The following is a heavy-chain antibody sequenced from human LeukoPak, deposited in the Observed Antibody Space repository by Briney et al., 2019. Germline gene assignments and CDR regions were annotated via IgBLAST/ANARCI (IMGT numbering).Heavy chain of an antibody. CDR1: GFTFSSYA. V-gene: IGHV3-23*01. J-gene: IGHJ5*02. CDR3: AKNIVVVVAGGNWFDP. CDR2: ISGSGGST. D-gene: IGHD2-15*01. Sequence: PGGSLRLSCAASGFTFSSYAMSWVRQAPGKGLEWVSAISGSGGSTYYADSVKGRFTISRDNSKNTLYLQMNSLRAEDTAVYYCAKNIVVVVAGGNWFDPWGQGTLVTVSS.